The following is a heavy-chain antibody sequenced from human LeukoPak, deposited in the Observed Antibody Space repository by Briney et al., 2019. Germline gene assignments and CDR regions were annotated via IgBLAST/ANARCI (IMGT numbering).Heavy chain of an antibody. CDR3: TGGGWSTDAFDI. V-gene: IGHV3-23*01. Sequence: GGPLRLSCAASGFTFSNYAMSWVRQAPGKGLEWVSGITGSGGSTYFADSVKGRFTISRDNSKNTLYLQMNSLRAEDTAVYYCTGGGWSTDAFDIWGQGTMVTVSS. CDR1: GFTFSNYA. J-gene: IGHJ3*02. CDR2: ITGSGGST. D-gene: IGHD6-19*01.